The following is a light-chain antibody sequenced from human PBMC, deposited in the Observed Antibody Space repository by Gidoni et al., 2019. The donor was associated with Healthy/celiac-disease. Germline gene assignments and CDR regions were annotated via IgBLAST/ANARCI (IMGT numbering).Light chain of an antibody. Sequence: QSVLTQPPSVSGAPGQRVTISCTGSDSNIGAGYDVHWYQQPPGTAPKLLIYGNNNRPSGVPDRFSGSKSDTSASLAITGLQAEDEADYYCQSYDISLSGWVFGGGTKLTVL. V-gene: IGLV1-40*01. CDR3: QSYDISLSGWV. CDR2: GNN. J-gene: IGLJ3*02. CDR1: DSNIGAGYD.